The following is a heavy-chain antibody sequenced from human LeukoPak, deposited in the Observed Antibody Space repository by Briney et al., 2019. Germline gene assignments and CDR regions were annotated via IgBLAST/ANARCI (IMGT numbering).Heavy chain of an antibody. CDR3: ARSGGNYYSI. D-gene: IGHD1-26*01. J-gene: IGHJ3*02. CDR2: IYPGDSDT. V-gene: IGHV5-51*01. CDR1: GYRFTSYW. Sequence: GESLKISFKGSGYRFTSYWIGWGRRMPGKGVEWMGIIYPGDSDTIYSPSFQGQVTISADKSTSTANLQWSSLKASDTAMYYCARSGGNYYSIWGQGTMVTVSS.